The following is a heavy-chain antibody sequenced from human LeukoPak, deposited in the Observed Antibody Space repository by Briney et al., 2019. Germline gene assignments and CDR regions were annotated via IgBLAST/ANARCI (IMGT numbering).Heavy chain of an antibody. CDR1: GYTFTSYY. CDR3: AMTYSSSWFFDY. CDR2: INPSGGST. J-gene: IGHJ4*02. D-gene: IGHD6-13*01. Sequence: GASVKVSCKASGYTFTSYYMHWVRQAPGQGLEWMGIINPSGGSTSYAQKFQGRVTMTRDMSTSTVYMELSSLRSEDTAVYYCAMTYSSSWFFDYWGQGTLVTVSS. V-gene: IGHV1-46*01.